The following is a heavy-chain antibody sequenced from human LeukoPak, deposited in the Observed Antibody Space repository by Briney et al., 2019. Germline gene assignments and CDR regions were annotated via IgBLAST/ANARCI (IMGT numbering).Heavy chain of an antibody. J-gene: IGHJ4*02. CDR3: ASNGDCSSTSCYPI. CDR1: GGTFSSYA. D-gene: IGHD2-2*01. Sequence: SVKVSCKASGGTFSSYAISWVRQAPGQGLEWMGGIIPIFGTANYAQKFQGRVTITADESTSTAYMELSSLRSEDTAVYYCASNGDCSSTSCYPIWGQGTLVTVSS. V-gene: IGHV1-69*13. CDR2: IIPIFGTA.